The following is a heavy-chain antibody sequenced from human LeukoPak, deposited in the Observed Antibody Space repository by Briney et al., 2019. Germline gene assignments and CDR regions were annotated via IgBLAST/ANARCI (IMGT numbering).Heavy chain of an antibody. V-gene: IGHV3-9*01. CDR3: AKGGSGGYFFDY. CDR2: ICWNSGSI. D-gene: IGHD6-19*01. Sequence: PGGSLRLSCAASGFTFDDYAMHWVRQAPGKGLEWVSGICWNSGSIGYADSVKGRFTISRDNAKNSLYLQMNRLRAEDTALYYCAKGGSGGYFFDYWGQGTLVTVSS. J-gene: IGHJ4*02. CDR1: GFTFDDYA.